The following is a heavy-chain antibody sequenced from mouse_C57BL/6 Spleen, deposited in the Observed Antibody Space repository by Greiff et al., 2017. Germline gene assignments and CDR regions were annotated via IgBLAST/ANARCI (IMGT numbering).Heavy chain of an antibody. Sequence: QVQLQQSGPELVKPGASVKISCKASGYAFSSSWMNWVKQRPGKGLEWIGRIYPGDGDTNYNGKFKGKATLTADKSSSTAYMQLSSLTSEDSAVYFCASPNWDVGVDYWGQGTTLTVSS. CDR2: IYPGDGDT. D-gene: IGHD4-1*01. CDR1: GYAFSSSW. CDR3: ASPNWDVGVDY. V-gene: IGHV1-82*01. J-gene: IGHJ2*01.